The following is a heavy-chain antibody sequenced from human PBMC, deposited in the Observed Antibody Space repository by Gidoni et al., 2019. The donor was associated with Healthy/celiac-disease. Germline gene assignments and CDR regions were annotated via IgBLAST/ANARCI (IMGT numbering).Heavy chain of an antibody. Sequence: EVQLVESGGGMVEPGGSLRLSCAASGFTFSSYERNWVRQAPGKGLECVSYISSSGSTIDYADSVKGRFTSSRDNAKNSLYLQMNSLRAEDTAVYYCARGGSSGWYYYYYGMDVWGQGTTVTVSS. J-gene: IGHJ6*02. D-gene: IGHD6-19*01. CDR2: ISSSGSTI. V-gene: IGHV3-48*03. CDR1: GFTFSSYE. CDR3: ARGGSSGWYYYYYGMDV.